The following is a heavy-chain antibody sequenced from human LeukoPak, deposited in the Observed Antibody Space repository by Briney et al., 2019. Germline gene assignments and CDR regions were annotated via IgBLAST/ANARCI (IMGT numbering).Heavy chain of an antibody. CDR1: DYTFTTNY. J-gene: IGHJ4*02. V-gene: IGHV1-46*01. Sequence: ASVKVSCKASDYTFTTNYMNWFRQPPEQGLNWMGIINPSGGSTSYAQKFQGRVTMTRDTSTSTVYMELSSLRSEDTAVYYCARVGYGQTKTYFDYWGQGTLVTVSS. D-gene: IGHD5-12*01. CDR3: ARVGYGQTKTYFDY. CDR2: INPSGGST.